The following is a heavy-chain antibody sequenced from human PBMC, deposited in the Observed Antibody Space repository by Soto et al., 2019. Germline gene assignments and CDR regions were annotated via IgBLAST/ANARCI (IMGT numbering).Heavy chain of an antibody. CDR2: ISAYNGKA. CDR1: GYTFTNYG. D-gene: IGHD3-3*01. V-gene: IGHV1-18*04. J-gene: IGHJ4*02. Sequence: GASVKVSCKASGYTFTNYGVSWVRQAPGQGLEWMGWISAYNGKANYAHNIQGRVTMTIDTSTSTAYMELRSLRSDDTAVYYCARQHNDLWSDSPDFDYWGQGTLVT. CDR3: ARQHNDLWSDSPDFDY.